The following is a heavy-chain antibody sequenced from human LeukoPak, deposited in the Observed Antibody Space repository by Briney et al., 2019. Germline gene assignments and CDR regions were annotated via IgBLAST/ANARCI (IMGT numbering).Heavy chain of an antibody. D-gene: IGHD3-16*01. CDR2: ISSSGSTI. V-gene: IGHV3-48*03. CDR3: ARDPHDRRAFDI. Sequence: SGGSLRLSCAACGFTFSSYEMNWVGQARGKGREWVAYISSSGSTIYYADSVQGRFTISRDNAKNSLYLQMNSLRAEDTAVYYCARDPHDRRAFDIWGQGTMVTVSS. CDR1: GFTFSSYE. J-gene: IGHJ3*02.